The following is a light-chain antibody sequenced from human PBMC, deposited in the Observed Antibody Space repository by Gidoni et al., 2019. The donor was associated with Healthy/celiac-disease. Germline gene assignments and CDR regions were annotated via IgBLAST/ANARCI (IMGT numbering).Light chain of an antibody. CDR2: DAS. J-gene: IGKJ4*01. CDR1: QSVSSY. Sequence: EILLSQSQATLSLSPGERATLSCRASQSVSSYLAWYQQKPGQAPRLLIYDASNRATGIPARFSGSVSGTDFTLTISSLEPEDCAVYYCQQRSNWPLTFGGGTKVEIK. V-gene: IGKV3-11*01. CDR3: QQRSNWPLT.